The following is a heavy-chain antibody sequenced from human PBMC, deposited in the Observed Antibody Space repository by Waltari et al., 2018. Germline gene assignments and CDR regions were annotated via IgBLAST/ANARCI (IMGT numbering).Heavy chain of an antibody. CDR1: GFIFIDFW. Sequence: EVQLVEFGGGLVQPGGSLRISCAAPGFIFIDFWMHWVPQAPGKGLMWVSRFKSDGSSTAYADFVKGRFTVSRETARNTLYLQMNSLSAEDTAVYYCARGGQVLNWPFDMWGQGTVVTVSS. CDR3: ARGGQVLNWPFDM. V-gene: IGHV3-74*01. CDR2: FKSDGSST. J-gene: IGHJ3*02. D-gene: IGHD2-2*01.